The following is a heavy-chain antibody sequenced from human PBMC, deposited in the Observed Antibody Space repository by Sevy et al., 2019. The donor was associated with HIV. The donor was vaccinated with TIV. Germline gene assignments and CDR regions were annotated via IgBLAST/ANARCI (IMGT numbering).Heavy chain of an antibody. D-gene: IGHD3-10*01. CDR3: ARGSDGSGSYLDYYYGMDV. CDR2: IKQDGSEK. J-gene: IGHJ6*02. Sequence: GSLRLSCAASGFTFSSYWMSWVRQAPGKGLEWVANIKQDGSEKYYVDSVKGRFTISRDNAKNSLYLQMNSLRAEDTAVYYCARGSDGSGSYLDYYYGMDVWGQGTTVTVSS. CDR1: GFTFSSYW. V-gene: IGHV3-7*01.